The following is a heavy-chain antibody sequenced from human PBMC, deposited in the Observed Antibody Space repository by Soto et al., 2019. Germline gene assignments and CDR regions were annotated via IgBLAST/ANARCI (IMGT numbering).Heavy chain of an antibody. D-gene: IGHD5-12*01. CDR2: INHSGST. CDR1: GGSFSGYY. J-gene: IGHJ4*02. Sequence: SETLSLTCAVYGGSFSGYYWSWIRQPPGKGLEWIGEINHSGSTNYNPSLKSRVTISVDTSKNQFSLKLSSVTAADTAVYYCARGSGRRDGYNLTERVNRKKYYFDYWGQGTLVTVSS. V-gene: IGHV4-34*01. CDR3: ARGSGRRDGYNLTERVNRKKYYFDY.